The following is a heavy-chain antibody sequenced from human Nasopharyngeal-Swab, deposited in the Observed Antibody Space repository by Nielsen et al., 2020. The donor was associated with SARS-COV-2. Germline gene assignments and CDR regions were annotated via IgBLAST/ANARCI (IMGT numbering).Heavy chain of an antibody. Sequence: GESLKISCAASGFTFSSYWMHWVRQAPGKGLVWVSRINSDGSSTRDADSVKGRFTISRDNAKNTLYLQMNSLRAEDTAVYYCARPGSSGSYDAFDIWGQATMVTVSS. CDR3: ARPGSSGSYDAFDI. V-gene: IGHV3-74*01. CDR2: INSDGSST. CDR1: GFTFSSYW. J-gene: IGHJ3*02. D-gene: IGHD6-19*01.